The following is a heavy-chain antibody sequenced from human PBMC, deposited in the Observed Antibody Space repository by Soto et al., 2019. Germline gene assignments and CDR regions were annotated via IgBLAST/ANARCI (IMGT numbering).Heavy chain of an antibody. D-gene: IGHD2-21*02. V-gene: IGHV1-18*01. CDR1: GYTFTSYG. J-gene: IGHJ4*02. Sequence: QVQLVQSGAEVKKPGASVKVSCKASGYTFTSYGVTWVRQAPGQGLEWMGWISAYNGNTNYAQKLQGRVTMTTDTPTSTAYMELRSLSSDDTAVYYCARDQRGRDWYGLDYWGQGTLVTVSS. CDR2: ISAYNGNT. CDR3: ARDQRGRDWYGLDY.